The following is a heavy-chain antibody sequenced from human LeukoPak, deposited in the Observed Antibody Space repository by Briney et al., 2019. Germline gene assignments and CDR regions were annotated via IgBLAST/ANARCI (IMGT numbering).Heavy chain of an antibody. CDR2: IYSGGRP. CDR1: GLTVSGKY. J-gene: IGHJ4*02. D-gene: IGHD3-10*01. V-gene: IGHV3-53*01. Sequence: GGSLRLSCAASGLTVSGKYMMWVRQAPGKGLEWVSLIYSGGRPYYADSVRGRFTISRDTSKNTLFLQMSSLRAEDTALYYCATDGTYGQGYFDFWGLGTLVTVST. CDR3: ATDGTYGQGYFDF.